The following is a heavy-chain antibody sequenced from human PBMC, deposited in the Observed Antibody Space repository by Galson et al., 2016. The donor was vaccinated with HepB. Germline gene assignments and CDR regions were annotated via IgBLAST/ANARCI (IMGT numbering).Heavy chain of an antibody. CDR2: ISVVDDDT. CDR3: AKDIQQWLVRGNDAFDI. CDR1: GFTFSSYA. J-gene: IGHJ3*02. V-gene: IGHV3-23*01. D-gene: IGHD6-19*01. Sequence: LRLSCAASGFTFSSYAMSWVRQTPGKGLEWVSAISVVDDDTYYADSVKGRFTISRDNSRTTLYLQMNSLRAEDTALYYCAKDIQQWLVRGNDAFDIWGQGTMVTVSS.